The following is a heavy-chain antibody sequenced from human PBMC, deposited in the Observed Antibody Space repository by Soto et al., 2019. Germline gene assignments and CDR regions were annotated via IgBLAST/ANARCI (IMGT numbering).Heavy chain of an antibody. CDR1: GYTFTSYA. V-gene: IGHV1-3*01. Sequence: SVKGSCKASGYTFTSYAMHWVRQAPGQRLEWMGWINAGNGNTKYSQKFQGRVTITRDTSASTAYMELSSLRSEDTAVYYCARLTVTTQGDYWGQGTLVTVSS. CDR3: ARLTVTTQGDY. D-gene: IGHD4-17*01. J-gene: IGHJ4*02. CDR2: INAGNGNT.